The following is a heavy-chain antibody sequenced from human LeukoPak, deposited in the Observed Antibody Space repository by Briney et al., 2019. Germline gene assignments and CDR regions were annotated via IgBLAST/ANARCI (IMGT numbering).Heavy chain of an antibody. J-gene: IGHJ4*02. CDR2: INQDGSEE. CDR1: GFTFSSYW. Sequence: PGGSLRLSCAASGFTFSSYWMSWVRQAPGKGLEWVANINQDGSEEYYVDSVKGRFTISRDNARNSLYLQMNSLRAEDTAVYYCAKAFNSSWHNWGQGTLVTVSS. CDR3: AKAFNSSWHN. V-gene: IGHV3-7*01. D-gene: IGHD6-13*01.